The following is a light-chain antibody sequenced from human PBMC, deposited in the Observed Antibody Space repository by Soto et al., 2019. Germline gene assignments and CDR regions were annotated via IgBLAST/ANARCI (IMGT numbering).Light chain of an antibody. Sequence: QSVLTQPPSASGTPGQRVTISCSGSSSNIGTNSVNWYQQFPETAPKLLIYSNNQRPSGVPDRFSGSKSGTSASLAISGLQSEDEADYYCTAWDDNLSLVVFGGGTKLTVL. CDR2: SNN. CDR1: SSNIGTNS. CDR3: TAWDDNLSLVV. V-gene: IGLV1-44*01. J-gene: IGLJ2*01.